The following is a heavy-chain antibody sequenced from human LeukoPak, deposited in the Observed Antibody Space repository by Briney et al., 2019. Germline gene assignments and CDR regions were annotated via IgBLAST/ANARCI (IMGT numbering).Heavy chain of an antibody. CDR3: ARDGVRGVGATKTDY. V-gene: IGHV3-23*01. Sequence: GGSLRLSCAAAGFTFSSYAMSWVRQAPGKGLEWVSTISGSDGRTYYADSVKGRFTISRDDSKNTLYLQMNSLRAEDTALYYCARDGVRGVGATKTDYWGQGTLVTVSS. CDR2: ISGSDGRT. J-gene: IGHJ4*02. D-gene: IGHD1-26*01. CDR1: GFTFSSYA.